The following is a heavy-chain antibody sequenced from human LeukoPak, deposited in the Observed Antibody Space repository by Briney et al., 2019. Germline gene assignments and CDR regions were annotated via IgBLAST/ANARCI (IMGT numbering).Heavy chain of an antibody. CDR2: INPSGGST. CDR3: ARLDYDILTGYSELPYYYGMDV. V-gene: IGHV1-46*01. CDR1: GYTFTSYY. D-gene: IGHD3-9*01. Sequence: ASVKVSCKAPGYTFTSYYMHWVRQAPGQGLEWMGIINPSGGSTSYAQKFQGRVTMTRDTSTSTVYMELSSLRSEDTAVYYCARLDYDILTGYSELPYYYGMDVWGQGTTVTVSS. J-gene: IGHJ6*02.